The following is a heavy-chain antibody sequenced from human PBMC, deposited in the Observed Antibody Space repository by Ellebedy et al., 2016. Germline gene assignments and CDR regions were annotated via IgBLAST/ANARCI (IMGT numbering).Heavy chain of an antibody. Sequence: ASVQVSCKASGYTFTSYAMHWVRQAPGHRLEWMGWINAGNGNTKYSQKFQGRVTITRDTSASTAYMELSSLRSEDTAVYYCARDSLPLRITGPEFDYWGQGTLVTVSS. CDR1: GYTFTSYA. CDR3: ARDSLPLRITGPEFDY. V-gene: IGHV1-3*01. CDR2: INAGNGNT. D-gene: IGHD1-20*01. J-gene: IGHJ4*02.